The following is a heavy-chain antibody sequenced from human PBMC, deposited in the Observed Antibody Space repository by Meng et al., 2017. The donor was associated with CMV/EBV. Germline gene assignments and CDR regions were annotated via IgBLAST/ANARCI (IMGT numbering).Heavy chain of an antibody. CDR3: ARTDLLHPNLDSWYFDL. Sequence: SVKVSCKASGGTFSSYAISWVRQAPGQGLEWMGGIMPILGKANYAQKFQGRVTITADKSTSTAYMELSSLRSEDTAVYYCARTDLLHPNLDSWYFDLWGRGTLVTVSS. CDR1: GGTFSSYA. CDR2: IMPILGKA. J-gene: IGHJ2*01. D-gene: IGHD3/OR15-3a*01. V-gene: IGHV1-69*10.